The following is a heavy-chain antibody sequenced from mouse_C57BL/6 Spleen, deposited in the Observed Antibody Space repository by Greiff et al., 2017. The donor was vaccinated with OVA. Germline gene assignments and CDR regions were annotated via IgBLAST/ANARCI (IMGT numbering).Heavy chain of an antibody. CDR2: IDPETGGT. V-gene: IGHV1-15*01. CDR3: TRRYYGHWYFDV. J-gene: IGHJ1*03. Sequence: QVQLQQSGAELVRPGASVTLSCKASGYTFTDYEMHWVKQTPVHGLEWIGAIDPETGGTAYNQKFKGKAILTADKSSSTAYMELRSLTSEDSAVYYCTRRYYGHWYFDVWGTGTTVTVSS. CDR1: GYTFTDYE. D-gene: IGHD1-1*01.